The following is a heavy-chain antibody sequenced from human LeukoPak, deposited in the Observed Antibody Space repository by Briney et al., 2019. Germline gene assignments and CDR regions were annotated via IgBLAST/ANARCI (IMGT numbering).Heavy chain of an antibody. D-gene: IGHD6-13*01. Sequence: GASVKVSCKVSGCTLTELSMHWVRQAPGKGLEWMVGFDPEDGETIYAQKFQGRVSMSEDTSTDTDYMELRSLRSEDTAVYYCATDRQQLAIDLNIWGQGTMVTVSS. CDR1: GCTLTELS. CDR3: ATDRQQLAIDLNI. J-gene: IGHJ3*02. CDR2: FDPEDGET. V-gene: IGHV1-24*01.